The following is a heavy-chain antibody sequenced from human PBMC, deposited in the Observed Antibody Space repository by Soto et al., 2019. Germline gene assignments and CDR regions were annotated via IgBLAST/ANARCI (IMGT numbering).Heavy chain of an antibody. J-gene: IGHJ4*02. CDR2: IKGDESST. CDR3: ARGGSGAYLLDY. V-gene: IGHV3-74*01. CDR1: GFTFNNYW. Sequence: EVQLVESGGDLVQPGGSLRLSCAASGFTFNNYWMHWVRHAPGKGLVWVSRIKGDESSTNYADSVKGRFTISRDNAKNTLYLQMNGLRPEETAVYYCARGGSGAYLLDYWGQGTLVTVSS. D-gene: IGHD3-10*01.